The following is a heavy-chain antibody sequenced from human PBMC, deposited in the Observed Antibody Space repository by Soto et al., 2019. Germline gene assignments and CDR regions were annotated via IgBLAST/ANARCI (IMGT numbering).Heavy chain of an antibody. CDR3: ARDRVESGYPEYFQH. V-gene: IGHV3-53*01. Sequence: GGSLRLSCAVSGFTVRANYMSWVRQAPGKGLEWVSVIYSGGSTYYADSVKGRFTISRDNSKNTLYLQMNSLRAEDTAVYYCARDRVESGYPEYFQHWGQGTLVTVSS. CDR1: GFTVRANY. J-gene: IGHJ1*01. CDR2: IYSGGST. D-gene: IGHD3-22*01.